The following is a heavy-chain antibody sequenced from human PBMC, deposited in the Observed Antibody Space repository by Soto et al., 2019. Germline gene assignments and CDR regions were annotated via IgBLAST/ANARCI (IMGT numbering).Heavy chain of an antibody. CDR1: GFTFSSYA. J-gene: IGHJ4*02. CDR3: ARAQPTYSSSYFDY. CDR2: ISGRGDDT. D-gene: IGHD3-22*01. Sequence: GGSLRLSCAASGFTFSSYAMGWVRQAPGKGLEWVSTISGRGDDTYYTDSVKGRFTISRDNSKNTLYVHMNSLRAEDTAVYYCARAQPTYSSSYFDYWGQGTLVTVSS. V-gene: IGHV3-23*01.